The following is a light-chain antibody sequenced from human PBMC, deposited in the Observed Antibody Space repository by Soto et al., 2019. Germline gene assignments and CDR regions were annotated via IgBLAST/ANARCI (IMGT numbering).Light chain of an antibody. CDR2: GAS. CDR3: QQSYHWTIT. CDR1: QSVHRN. V-gene: IGKV3-15*01. Sequence: IVMTQSPANLSVSSGERATLSCRASQSVHRNLAWYQQKPGQAPRLLIYGASARATGIPARFAGSVSGTEGTITINSLQSEDGSVYFCQQSYHWTITFGQGTRLEIK. J-gene: IGKJ5*01.